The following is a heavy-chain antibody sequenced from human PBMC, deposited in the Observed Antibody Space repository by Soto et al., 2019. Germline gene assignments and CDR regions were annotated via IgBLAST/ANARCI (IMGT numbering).Heavy chain of an antibody. D-gene: IGHD3-10*01. CDR3: ARRIGYYGSGSTFDY. CDR1: GGSISSYY. CDR2: IYYSGST. J-gene: IGHJ4*02. V-gene: IGHV4-59*01. Sequence: SETLSLTCTVSGGSISSYYWSWIRQPPGKGLEWIGYIYYSGSTNYNPSHKSRVTISVDTSKNQFSLKLSSVTAADTAVFYCARRIGYYGSGSTFDYWGQGTLVTVSS.